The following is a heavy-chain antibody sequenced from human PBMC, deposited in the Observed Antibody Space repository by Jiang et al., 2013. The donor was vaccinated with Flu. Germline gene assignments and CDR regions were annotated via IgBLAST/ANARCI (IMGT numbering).Heavy chain of an antibody. J-gene: IGHJ5*02. CDR3: ARGVIHDYLPPTTWFDP. CDR1: GGSVSSGSYY. Sequence: TLSLTCTVSGGSVSSGSYYWSWIRQPPGKGLEWIGYIYYSGSTNYNPSLKSRVTISVDTSKNQFSLKLSSVTAADTAVYYCARGVIHDYLPPTTWFDPWGQGTLVTVSS. V-gene: IGHV4-61*01. CDR2: IYYSGST. D-gene: IGHD3-10*01.